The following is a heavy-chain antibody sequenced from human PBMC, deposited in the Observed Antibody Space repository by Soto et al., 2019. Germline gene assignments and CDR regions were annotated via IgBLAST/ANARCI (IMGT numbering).Heavy chain of an antibody. Sequence: HPGGSLRLSCAASGFTFSSYAMNWVRQAPGKGLEWVSVISGSGGSTYYADSVKGRFTVSRDNSKNTLYLRMNSLRAEDTAVYYCARVNGGLQRAVFDIWGQGTMVTVSS. CDR3: ARVNGGLQRAVFDI. CDR1: GFTFSSYA. D-gene: IGHD3-16*01. V-gene: IGHV3-23*01. J-gene: IGHJ3*02. CDR2: ISGSGGST.